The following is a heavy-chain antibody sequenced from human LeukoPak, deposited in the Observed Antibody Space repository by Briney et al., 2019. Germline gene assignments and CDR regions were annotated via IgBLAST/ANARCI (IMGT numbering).Heavy chain of an antibody. D-gene: IGHD2/OR15-2a*01. CDR1: GHYW. CDR2: INSDGSWT. V-gene: IGHV3-74*01. J-gene: IGHJ4*02. CDR3: VSFYETY. Sequence: GGSLRLSCAASGHYWMHWVRQAPGKGLVWVSHINSDGSWTSYADSVKGRFTISKDNAKNTVYLQMNSLRAEDTAVYYCVSFYETYWGRGTLVTVSS.